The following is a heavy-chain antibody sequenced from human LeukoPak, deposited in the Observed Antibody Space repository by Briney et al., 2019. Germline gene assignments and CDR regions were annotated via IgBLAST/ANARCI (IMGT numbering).Heavy chain of an antibody. V-gene: IGHV1-69*05. CDR1: GCTFSSYA. J-gene: IGHJ3*02. Sequence: SSVNVSCKASGCTFSSYAISWVLQAPGQGLEWMERIIPIFGTANYAQKFQGRVTITTDESTSTAYMELSSLRSEHTAVYYCARVRMTMIVAGFDIWGQGTMVTVSS. CDR2: IIPIFGTA. D-gene: IGHD3-22*01. CDR3: ARVRMTMIVAGFDI.